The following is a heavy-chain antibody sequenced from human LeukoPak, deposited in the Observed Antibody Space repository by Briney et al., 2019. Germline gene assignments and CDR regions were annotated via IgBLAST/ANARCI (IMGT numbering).Heavy chain of an antibody. J-gene: IGHJ5*02. CDR1: GGSISSGSYY. CDR2: IYTSGST. Sequence: PSQTLSLTCTVSGGSISSGSYYWSWIRQPAGKGLEWIGRIYTSGSTNYNPSLKSRVTISVDTSKNQFSLKLSSVAAADTAVYYCARYRGSSSSSWFDPWGQGTLVTVSS. CDR3: ARYRGSSSSSWFDP. D-gene: IGHD6-6*01. V-gene: IGHV4-61*02.